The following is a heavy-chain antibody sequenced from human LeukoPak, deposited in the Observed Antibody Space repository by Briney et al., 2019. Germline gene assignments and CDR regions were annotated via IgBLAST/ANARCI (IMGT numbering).Heavy chain of an antibody. CDR2: IIPISGTA. Sequence: ASVKVSCKASGGTFSSYAISWVRQAPGQGLEWMGGIIPISGTANYAQKFQGRVTITTDESTSTAYMELSSLRSEDTAVYYCAREIAAIFGVVHTHWFDPWGQGTLVTVSS. CDR1: GGTFSSYA. D-gene: IGHD3-3*01. CDR3: AREIAAIFGVVHTHWFDP. J-gene: IGHJ5*02. V-gene: IGHV1-69*05.